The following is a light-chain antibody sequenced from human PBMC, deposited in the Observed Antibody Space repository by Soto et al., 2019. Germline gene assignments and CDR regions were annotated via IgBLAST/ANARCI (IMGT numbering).Light chain of an antibody. J-gene: IGKJ1*01. V-gene: IGKV3-20*01. Sequence: DIVMRQSRATRSVSQWERATLSCMASQSVSGNYLSWYQQKPGQAPRLLIYGVSGRATGIPDRFSGSGSGTDFTLTISRLEPEDFAVYHCHQYGGSPPTFGQGTKV. CDR2: GVS. CDR3: HQYGGSPPT. CDR1: QSVSGNY.